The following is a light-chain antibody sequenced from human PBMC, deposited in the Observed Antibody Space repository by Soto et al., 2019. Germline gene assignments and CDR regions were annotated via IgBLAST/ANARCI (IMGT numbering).Light chain of an antibody. CDR2: SAS. CDR3: QQYNTYPRT. CDR1: QGINNN. V-gene: IGKV1-16*02. Sequence: DIQMTQSPSSLSASVGEGATITCRASQGINNNSAWFQQKLAKAPRPVISSASSLQSGVPSKFRGSGSGTDFTLTISSLKPEDFETYYCQQYNTYPRTFGLGTKVDIK. J-gene: IGKJ1*01.